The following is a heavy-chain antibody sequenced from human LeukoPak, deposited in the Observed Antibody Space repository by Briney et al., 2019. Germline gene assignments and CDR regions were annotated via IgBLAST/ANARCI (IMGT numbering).Heavy chain of an antibody. V-gene: IGHV3-48*01. CDR1: GFTFSSYS. CDR3: AKDIHGSGSYIFYGMDV. Sequence: PGGSLRLSCAASGFTFSSYSMDWVRQAPGKGLEWVSYISSSSSTIYYADSVKGRFTISRDNSKNTLYLQMNSLRAEDTAVYYCAKDIHGSGSYIFYGMDVWGQGTTVTVSS. D-gene: IGHD3-10*01. J-gene: IGHJ6*02. CDR2: ISSSSSTI.